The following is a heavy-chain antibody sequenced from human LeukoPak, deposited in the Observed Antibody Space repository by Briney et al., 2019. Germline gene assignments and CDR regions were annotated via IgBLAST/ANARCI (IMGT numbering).Heavy chain of an antibody. Sequence: GESLKISCKGSGYSFTSYWIGWVRQMPGKGLEWMGIIYPGDSDTRYSPSFQGQVTISADKSISTAYLQWSSLKASDTAMYYCARVVAHDQGYYYGMDVWGQGTTVTVSS. V-gene: IGHV5-51*01. D-gene: IGHD2-21*01. CDR2: IYPGDSDT. CDR1: GYSFTSYW. CDR3: ARVVAHDQGYYYGMDV. J-gene: IGHJ6*02.